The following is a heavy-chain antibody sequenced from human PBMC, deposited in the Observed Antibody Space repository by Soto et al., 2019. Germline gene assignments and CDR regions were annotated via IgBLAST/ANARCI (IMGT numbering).Heavy chain of an antibody. V-gene: IGHV4-59*01. J-gene: IGHJ5*02. CDR1: GGSISSYY. CDR3: ARDNSRTFPAAPGDKKSDSSGWWFDP. CDR2: IYYSGST. D-gene: IGHD6-13*01. Sequence: SETLSLTCSVSGGSISSYYWSWIRQPPGKGLEWIGYIYYSGSTNYNPSLKSRVTISVDTSKNQFSLKLSSVTSEDTAIYYCARDNSRTFPAAPGDKKSDSSGWWFDPWGQGTLVTVSS.